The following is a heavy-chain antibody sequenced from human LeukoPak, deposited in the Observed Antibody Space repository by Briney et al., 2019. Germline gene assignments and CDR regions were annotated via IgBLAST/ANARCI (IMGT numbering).Heavy chain of an antibody. CDR2: ISSSGGTK. Sequence: PGGSLRLSCAASGFTFSDYYMSWIRQAPGKGLEWVSYISSSGGTKYYADSVKGRFTISRDNAKNSYLQLNSLRAEDTAVYYCATGGWGSRWYFDYWGQGTLVTVSS. V-gene: IGHV3-11*01. D-gene: IGHD7-27*01. J-gene: IGHJ4*02. CDR3: ATGGWGSRWYFDY. CDR1: GFTFSDYY.